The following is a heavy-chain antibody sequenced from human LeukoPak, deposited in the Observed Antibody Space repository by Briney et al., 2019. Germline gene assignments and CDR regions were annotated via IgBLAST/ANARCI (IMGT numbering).Heavy chain of an antibody. CDR2: IIPILGIA. CDR1: GGTFSSYT. V-gene: IGHV1-69*04. D-gene: IGHD6-19*01. Sequence: SVKVSCKASGGTFSSYTISWVRQAPGQGLEWMGRIIPILGIANHAQKFQGRVTITADKSTSTAYMELSSLRSEDTAVYYCARDPGTQTRYSSGWKAAAFDIWGQGTMVTVSS. J-gene: IGHJ3*02. CDR3: ARDPGTQTRYSSGWKAAAFDI.